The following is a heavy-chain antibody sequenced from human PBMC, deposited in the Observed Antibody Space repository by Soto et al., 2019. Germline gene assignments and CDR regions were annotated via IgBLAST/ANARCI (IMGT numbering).Heavy chain of an antibody. Sequence: GSLRLSSAASGFTFSSYAMSWVRQAPGKGLEWVSAISGSGGSTYYADSVKGRFTISRDNSKNTLYLQMNSLRAEDTAVYYCAIDWIAAAATGWLDPWGQGTMVTVYS. CDR2: ISGSGGST. J-gene: IGHJ5*02. CDR3: AIDWIAAAATGWLDP. V-gene: IGHV3-23*01. CDR1: GFTFSSYA. D-gene: IGHD6-13*01.